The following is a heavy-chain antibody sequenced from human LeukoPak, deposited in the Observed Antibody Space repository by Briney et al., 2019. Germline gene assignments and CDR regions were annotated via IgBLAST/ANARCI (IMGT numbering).Heavy chain of an antibody. D-gene: IGHD5-12*01. CDR2: IYYSGIT. CDR3: ASWGTSGYDYFDY. V-gene: IGHV4-30-4*07. Sequence: PSQTLSLTCTVSGDSINSGSYSWSWIRQPPAKGLGRLRAIYYSGITYYHPDVTIHLNMSVDRSKNQLSLKLNSVTAADTAVYYCASWGTSGYDYFDYWGQGTLVTVSS. J-gene: IGHJ4*02. CDR1: GDSINSGSYS.